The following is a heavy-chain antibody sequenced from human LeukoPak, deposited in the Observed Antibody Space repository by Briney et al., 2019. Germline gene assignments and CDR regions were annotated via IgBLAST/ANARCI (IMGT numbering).Heavy chain of an antibody. CDR1: GFTFSDYY. CDR3: ARERGTGITIFGVVTPFDY. Sequence: GGSLRLSCAASGFTFSDYYMSWIRQAPGKGLEWVSYISSSGSTIYYADSVKGRFTISRDNAKNSLYLQMNSLRAEDTAVYYCARERGTGITIFGVVTPFDYWGQGTLVTVSS. J-gene: IGHJ4*02. D-gene: IGHD3-3*01. CDR2: ISSSGSTI. V-gene: IGHV3-11*01.